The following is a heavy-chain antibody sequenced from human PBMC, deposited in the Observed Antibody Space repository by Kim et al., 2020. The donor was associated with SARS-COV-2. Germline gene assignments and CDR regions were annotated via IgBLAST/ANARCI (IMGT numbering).Heavy chain of an antibody. Sequence: DTVKGRFTISRDNSKNTLYLQMNSLRAEDTAVYYCAKDEHLYSSPIDFDYWGQGTLVTVSS. D-gene: IGHD6-13*01. CDR3: AKDEHLYSSPIDFDY. J-gene: IGHJ4*02. V-gene: IGHV3-23*01.